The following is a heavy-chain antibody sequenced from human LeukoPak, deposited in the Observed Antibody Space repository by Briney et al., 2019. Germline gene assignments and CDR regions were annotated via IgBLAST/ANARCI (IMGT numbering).Heavy chain of an antibody. D-gene: IGHD4-17*01. CDR3: ARDSDYGDSGGMGY. CDR2: ISSSSSTI. J-gene: IGHJ4*02. V-gene: IGHV3-48*01. Sequence: GGSLRLSCAASGFTFSSYSFNWVRQAPGKGLEWVSYISSSSSTIYYADSVKGRFTISRDNSKNTLYLQMNSLRAEDTAVYYCARDSDYGDSGGMGYWGQGTLVTVSS. CDR1: GFTFSSYS.